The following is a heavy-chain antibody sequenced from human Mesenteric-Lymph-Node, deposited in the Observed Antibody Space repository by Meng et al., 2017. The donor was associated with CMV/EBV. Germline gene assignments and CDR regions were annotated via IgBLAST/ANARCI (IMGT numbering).Heavy chain of an antibody. J-gene: IGHJ4*02. CDR2: MNPNSGNT. Sequence: KAFGYTFTSYDINWVRQATGQGLEWMGWMNPNSGNTGYAQKFQGRVTMTRNTSISTAYMELSSLRSEDTAVYYCARSRVDIDSGYFDYWGQGTLVTVSS. CDR3: ARSRVDIDSGYFDY. CDR1: GYTFTSYD. D-gene: IGHD5-12*01. V-gene: IGHV1-8*01.